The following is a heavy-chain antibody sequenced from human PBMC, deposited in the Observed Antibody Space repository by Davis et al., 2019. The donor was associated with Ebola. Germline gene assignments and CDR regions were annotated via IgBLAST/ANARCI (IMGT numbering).Heavy chain of an antibody. V-gene: IGHV3-72*01. CDR3: VRGPLIYDYGASFDI. D-gene: IGHD3-16*01. Sequence: GESLKISCAASGFTFSDHYMDWVRQAPGKGLEWVGRTRNKATSYTTEFAASVKGRFTISRDDSKNALHLQMNSLKTEDTAVYYCVRGPLIYDYGASFDIWGQGTMVTVSS. CDR2: TRNKATSYTT. CDR1: GFTFSDHY. J-gene: IGHJ3*02.